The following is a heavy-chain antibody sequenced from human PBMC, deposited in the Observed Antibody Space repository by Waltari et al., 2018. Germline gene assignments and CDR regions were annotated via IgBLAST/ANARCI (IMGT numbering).Heavy chain of an antibody. V-gene: IGHV3-43D*03. J-gene: IGHJ6*03. CDR2: TSWDGSST. CDR3: TKAAAKYFYYYYMDV. Sequence: EVQLVESGGVVVQPGGSLRLSCGASGFTFDVYAMQWVRQAPGKGLEWVALTSWDGSSTFYADSVKGRFTISRDNSKNSLYLQMNSLRHEDTALYYCTKAAAKYFYYYYMDVWGKGTPVTVSS. CDR1: GFTFDVYA.